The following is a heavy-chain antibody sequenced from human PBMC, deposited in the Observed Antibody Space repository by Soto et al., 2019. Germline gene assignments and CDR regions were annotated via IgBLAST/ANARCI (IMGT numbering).Heavy chain of an antibody. J-gene: IGHJ6*02. Sequence: PGGSLRLSCAASGFTFSSYSMNWVRQAPGKGLEWVSSISSSSSYIYYADSVKGRFTISRDNAKNSLYLQMNSLRAEDTAVYYCARNSFYCSGGSWACRYYYYYYGMDVWGQGTTVTVSS. CDR2: ISSSSSYI. CDR3: ARNSFYCSGGSWACRYYYYYYGMDV. V-gene: IGHV3-21*01. D-gene: IGHD2-15*01. CDR1: GFTFSSYS.